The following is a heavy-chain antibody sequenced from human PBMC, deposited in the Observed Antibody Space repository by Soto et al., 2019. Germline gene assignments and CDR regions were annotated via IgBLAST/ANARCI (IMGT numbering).Heavy chain of an antibody. D-gene: IGHD1-26*01. V-gene: IGHV4-4*02. Sequence: PSETLSLTCAVSGGSISSGNWWSWVRQPPGKGLEWIGEIYHSGSTNYNPSLKSRVTISVDKSKNQFSLKLSSVTAADTAVYYCARVSGSYYYGMDVWSQRITVTVSS. CDR2: IYHSGST. J-gene: IGHJ6*02. CDR1: GGSISSGNW. CDR3: ARVSGSYYYGMDV.